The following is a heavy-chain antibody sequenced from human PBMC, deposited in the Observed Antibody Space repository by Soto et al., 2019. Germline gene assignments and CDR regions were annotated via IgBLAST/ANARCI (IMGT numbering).Heavy chain of an antibody. Sequence: EVQLLESGGGLVQPGGSLRLSCAASGFTFSNYAMGWVRQAPGKGLEWVSAISASGTGTYYADSVKGRFTISRDNSKNTLFLQMNSLRAEETAVYYCANLVWPGEIPGGMGVWGQGTTVTVSS. D-gene: IGHD1-26*01. V-gene: IGHV3-23*01. J-gene: IGHJ6*02. CDR2: ISASGTGT. CDR1: GFTFSNYA. CDR3: ANLVWPGEIPGGMGV.